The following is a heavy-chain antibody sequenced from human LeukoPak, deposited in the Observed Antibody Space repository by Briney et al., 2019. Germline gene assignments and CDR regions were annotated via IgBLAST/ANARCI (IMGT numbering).Heavy chain of an antibody. CDR3: ARHKTRVVVAATPFSDYYYGMDV. V-gene: IGHV4-39*07. CDR1: GGSISSSSYY. J-gene: IGHJ6*02. D-gene: IGHD2-15*01. Sequence: SETLSLTCTVSGGSISSSSYYWGWIRQPPGKGLEWIGSIYYSGSTYYNPSLKSRVTISVDTSKNQFSLKLSSVTAADTAVYYCARHKTRVVVAATPFSDYYYGMDVWGQGTTVTVSS. CDR2: IYYSGST.